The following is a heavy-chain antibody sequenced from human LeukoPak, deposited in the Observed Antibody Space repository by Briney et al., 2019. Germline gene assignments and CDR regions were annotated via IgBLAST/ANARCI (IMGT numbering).Heavy chain of an antibody. CDR3: ARGGASRGAPDEY. Sequence: PGGSLRLSCVGSGYTFSTYGMNWIRQAPGQGLEWVSYISNSGSLIYYADSVKGRVTIPRDSGKNSLYLQMNSLRDEDTAVYYCARGGASRGAPDEYWGQGTQVIVSS. CDR1: GYTFSTYG. V-gene: IGHV3-48*02. CDR2: ISNSGSLI. D-gene: IGHD1-14*01. J-gene: IGHJ4*02.